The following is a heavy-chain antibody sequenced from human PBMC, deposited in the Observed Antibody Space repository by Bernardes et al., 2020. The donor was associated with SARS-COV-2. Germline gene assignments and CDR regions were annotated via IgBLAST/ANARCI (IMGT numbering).Heavy chain of an antibody. D-gene: IGHD2-8*01. J-gene: IGHJ6*02. V-gene: IGHV4-59*01. Sequence: SETLSLTCTVSGGSIDTFYWSWIRQAPGKGLEWIGYVFYSGTTNSKYKPSLKIRVTISLDTSKNQFSLKLTSVTAADTAVYFCARSFCADGACFYGMDVWGQGTTVTVSS. CDR1: GGSIDTFY. CDR3: ARSFCADGACFYGMDV. CDR2: VFYSGTT.